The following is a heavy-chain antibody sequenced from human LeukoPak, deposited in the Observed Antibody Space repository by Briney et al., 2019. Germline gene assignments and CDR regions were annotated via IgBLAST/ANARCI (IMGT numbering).Heavy chain of an antibody. D-gene: IGHD5/OR15-5a*01. V-gene: IGHV4-59*08. CDR3: ARRLRLKDPGGDAFDI. J-gene: IGHJ3*02. Sequence: PSETLSLTCSVSGDSINNYYWNWIRQPPGKGLEWIGYIYYSGSTMYNPSLQSRVTMSIGTSRTQFSLKLDSVTAADTAVYYCARRLRLKDPGGDAFDIWGQGTVVTVSS. CDR1: GDSINNYY. CDR2: IYYSGST.